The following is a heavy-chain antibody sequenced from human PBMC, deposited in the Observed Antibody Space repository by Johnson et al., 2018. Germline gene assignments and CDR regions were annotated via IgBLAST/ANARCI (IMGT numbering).Heavy chain of an antibody. V-gene: IGHV1-69*12. CDR3: ARGSTTGHYYSMDV. CDR2: IIPIFGPP. CDR1: GGTFSSYG. D-gene: IGHD1-7*01. Sequence: QVQLVQSGAEVKKPGSSVKVSCKASGGTFSSYGINWVRRAPGQGLEWMGGIIPIFGPPNYAQKFQGRVTITADESTSTANMELSSLRSEDTAVYFCARGSTTGHYYSMDVWGHGTTVTVSS. J-gene: IGHJ6*02.